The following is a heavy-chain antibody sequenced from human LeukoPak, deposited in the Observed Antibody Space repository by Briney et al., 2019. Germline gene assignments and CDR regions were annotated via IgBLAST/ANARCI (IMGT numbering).Heavy chain of an antibody. V-gene: IGHV3-74*01. D-gene: IGHD6-25*01. CDR1: GFTFSSYW. J-gene: IGHJ6*02. Sequence: GGSLRLSCAASGFTFSSYWMHWVRHAPGKGLVWVSRINSDGSSTSYADSVKGRFTISRDNAKNTLYLQMNSLRAEDTAVYYCASLSVAYYYYYGMDVWGQGTTVTVSS. CDR2: INSDGSST. CDR3: ASLSVAYYYYYGMDV.